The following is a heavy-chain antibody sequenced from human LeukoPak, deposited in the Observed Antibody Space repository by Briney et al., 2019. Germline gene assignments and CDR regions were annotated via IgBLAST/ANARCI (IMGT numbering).Heavy chain of an antibody. D-gene: IGHD4-11*01. CDR1: GGTFSSYA. V-gene: IGHV1-69*06. CDR3: ARDVVGDYYSNYPGDY. CDR2: IIPIFGTA. Sequence: ASVKVSCKASGGTFSSYAISWVRQAPGQGLEWMGGIIPIFGTANYAQKFQGRVTITADKSTSTAYMELSSLRSEDAAVYYCARDVVGDYYSNYPGDYWGQGTLVTVSS. J-gene: IGHJ4*02.